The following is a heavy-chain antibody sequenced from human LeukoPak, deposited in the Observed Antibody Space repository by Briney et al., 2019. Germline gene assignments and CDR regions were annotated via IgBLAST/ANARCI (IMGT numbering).Heavy chain of an antibody. D-gene: IGHD3-9*01. CDR2: ITGSGGST. V-gene: IGHV3-23*01. Sequence: GGSLRLSCAASGFTFSAFAMSWVRQAPGKGLEWVSVITGSGGSTYYADSVKGRFTISRDNSRTTLYLQMNSLRADDTAVYYCPKSPTGYVPDRWGQGTLVTVSP. CDR3: PKSPTGYVPDR. J-gene: IGHJ5*02. CDR1: GFTFSAFA.